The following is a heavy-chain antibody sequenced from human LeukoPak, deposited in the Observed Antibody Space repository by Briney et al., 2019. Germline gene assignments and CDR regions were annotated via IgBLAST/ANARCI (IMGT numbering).Heavy chain of an antibody. V-gene: IGHV1-18*01. J-gene: IGHJ4*02. Sequence: ASVKVSCKASGYTFTSYGISWVRQAPGQGLEWMGWISAYNGNTNYAQKLQGRATMTTDTSTSTAYMELRSLRSDDTAVYYCARGLKNDFWSGYYNYFDYWGQGTLVTVSS. CDR3: ARGLKNDFWSGYYNYFDY. D-gene: IGHD3-3*01. CDR2: ISAYNGNT. CDR1: GYTFTSYG.